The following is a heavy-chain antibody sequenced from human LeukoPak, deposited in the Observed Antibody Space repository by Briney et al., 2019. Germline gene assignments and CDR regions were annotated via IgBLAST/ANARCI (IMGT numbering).Heavy chain of an antibody. V-gene: IGHV3-23*01. Sequence: GGSLRLSCAASGFTFSSYAMSWVRQAPGKGLEWVPAISGSGGSTYYADSVKGRFTISRDNSKNTLYLQMNSLRAEDTAVYYCAKVPNSSSWYYFDYWGQGTLVTVSS. CDR2: ISGSGGST. CDR1: GFTFSSYA. D-gene: IGHD6-13*01. J-gene: IGHJ4*02. CDR3: AKVPNSSSWYYFDY.